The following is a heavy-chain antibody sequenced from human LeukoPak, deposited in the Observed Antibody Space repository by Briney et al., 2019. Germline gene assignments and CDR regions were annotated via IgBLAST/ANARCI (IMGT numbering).Heavy chain of an antibody. Sequence: GGSLRLSCAASGFTFSSYGMHSVRQAPGKGLEWVAVIWYDGSSKYYADSVKGRFTISRDNSRNTLYLQMNSLRAEDTAVYYCAKALIPRDTAMVKGYWGQGTLVTVSS. D-gene: IGHD5-18*01. CDR1: GFTFSSYG. CDR2: IWYDGSSK. J-gene: IGHJ4*02. V-gene: IGHV3-33*06. CDR3: AKALIPRDTAMVKGY.